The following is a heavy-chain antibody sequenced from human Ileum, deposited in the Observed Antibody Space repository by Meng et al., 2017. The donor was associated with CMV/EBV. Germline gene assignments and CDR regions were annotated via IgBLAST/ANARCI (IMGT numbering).Heavy chain of an antibody. J-gene: IGHJ4*02. Sequence: CAVSGGSISSSNWWSWVRQPPGKGLEWIGEIYHSGSTNYNPSLKSRVTISVDKSKNQFSLKLTSVTAADTAMYYCARRVGSGKYFFDYWSLGALVTVSS. CDR3: ARRVGSGKYFFDY. V-gene: IGHV4-4*02. D-gene: IGHD3-10*01. CDR2: IYHSGST. CDR1: GGSISSSNW.